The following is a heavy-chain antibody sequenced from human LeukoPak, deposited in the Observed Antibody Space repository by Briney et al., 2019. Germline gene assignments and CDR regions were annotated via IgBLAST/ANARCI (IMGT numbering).Heavy chain of an antibody. J-gene: IGHJ5*02. V-gene: IGHV3-74*01. D-gene: IGHD1/OR15-1a*01. CDR1: GFTFSSYW. CDR3: ARDPRNKGFDP. Sequence: GGSLRLSCAASGFTFSSYWMHWVRHAPGRGLVWVSCINGDGSSTNYADSVKGRFTISRDNAKNTLYLEMNSLRAEDTAVYYCARDPRNKGFDPWGQGTLVTVSS. CDR2: INGDGSST.